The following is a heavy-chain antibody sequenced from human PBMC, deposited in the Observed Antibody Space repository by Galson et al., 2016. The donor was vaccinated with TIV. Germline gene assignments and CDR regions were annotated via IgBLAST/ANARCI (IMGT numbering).Heavy chain of an antibody. J-gene: IGHJ6*02. CDR2: LDPEEAET. Sequence: SVKVSCKASGGTFSNYGISWVRQAPGQGLEWMGGLDPEEAETFYAHMFQGRVTMTEDTSTDTAYMELINLRSEDTAVYYCVTADTSKSFYYYYYGMDVWGQGTTVTVSS. CDR1: GGTFSNYG. CDR3: VTADTSKSFYYYYYGMDV. V-gene: IGHV1-24*01. D-gene: IGHD2-2*01.